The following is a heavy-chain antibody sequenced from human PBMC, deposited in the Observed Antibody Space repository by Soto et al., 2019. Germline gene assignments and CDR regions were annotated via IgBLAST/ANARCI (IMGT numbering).Heavy chain of an antibody. J-gene: IGHJ6*02. CDR3: AREALLRLYYYYGMDV. D-gene: IGHD1-26*01. V-gene: IGHV1-18*01. Sequence: QVQLVQSGAEVKKPGASVKVSCKASGYTSTSYGISWVRQAPGQGLEWMGWISAYNGNTNYAQKLQGRVTMTTDTSTSTAYMELRSLRSDDTAVYYCAREALLRLYYYYGMDVWGQGTTVTVSS. CDR2: ISAYNGNT. CDR1: GYTSTSYG.